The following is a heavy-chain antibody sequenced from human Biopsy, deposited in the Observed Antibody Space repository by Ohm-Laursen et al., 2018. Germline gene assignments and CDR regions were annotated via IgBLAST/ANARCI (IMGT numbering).Heavy chain of an antibody. V-gene: IGHV4-59*07. CDR3: ARDDAVTVIRGLYY. CDR2: IYYSGTT. D-gene: IGHD2-21*02. J-gene: IGHJ4*02. Sequence: SDTLSLTCNVSGGSLSLSYWSWLRQPPGKGLEWIVYIYYSGTTDYSPSLKSRVTISIDKSKNQFFLKLSSVTAEDTAVYYCARDDAVTVIRGLYYWGQGALVTVSS. CDR1: GGSLSLSY.